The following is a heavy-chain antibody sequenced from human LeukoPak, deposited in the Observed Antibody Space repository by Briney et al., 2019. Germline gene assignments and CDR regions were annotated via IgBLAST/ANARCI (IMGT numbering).Heavy chain of an antibody. CDR3: ARDPNSGYDMVWYLDL. Sequence: PGGSLRLSCAGSGFTFNNYAMTWVRQAPGKGLEWVSAISSGGDSTYYAASVKGRFTISRDNSQDMLYLQMNSLRVDDTAVYYCARDPNSGYDMVWYLDLWGRGTLVTVSS. CDR1: GFTFNNYA. D-gene: IGHD5-12*01. V-gene: IGHV3-23*01. CDR2: ISSGGDST. J-gene: IGHJ2*01.